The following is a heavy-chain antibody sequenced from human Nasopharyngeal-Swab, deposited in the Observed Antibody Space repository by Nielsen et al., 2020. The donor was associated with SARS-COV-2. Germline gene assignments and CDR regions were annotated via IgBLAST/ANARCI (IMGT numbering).Heavy chain of an antibody. J-gene: IGHJ4*02. D-gene: IGHD6-13*01. CDR3: AKDMAAGYFFDF. CDR1: GFTFSSYA. Sequence: GESLKISCAASGFTFSSYAMNWVRQAPGKGLEWVSSISGSGDSTYYADSVKGRFTISRDNSKNTVYLQMDSLRAEDAAIYYCAKDMAAGYFFDFWGQGTLVTVSS. CDR2: ISGSGDST. V-gene: IGHV3-23*01.